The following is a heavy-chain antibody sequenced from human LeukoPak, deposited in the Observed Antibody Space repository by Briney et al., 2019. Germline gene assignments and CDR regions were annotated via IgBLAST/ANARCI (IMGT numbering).Heavy chain of an antibody. D-gene: IGHD2-2*01. CDR1: GGSFSGYY. V-gene: IGHV3-11*04. CDR2: ISTSGGTK. J-gene: IGHJ4*02. CDR3: ARRYCSSTSCTLDY. Sequence: LSLTCAVYGGSFSGYYWSWIRQPPGKGLEWVSYISTSGGTKYYADSVKGRFTISRDNAENSLYLQMNSLRAEDTAVYYCARRYCSSTSCTLDYWGQGTLVTVSS.